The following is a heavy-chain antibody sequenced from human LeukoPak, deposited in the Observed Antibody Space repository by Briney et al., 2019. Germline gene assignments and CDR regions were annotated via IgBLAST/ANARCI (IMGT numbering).Heavy chain of an antibody. CDR3: AREVEGPGIVVVPAANWFDP. Sequence: PSETLSLTCTVSGGSISSGSYYWRWLRQPAGKGLEWIGRIYTSGSTNYNPSLKSRVTISVDTSKNQFSLKLSSVTAADTAVYYCAREVEGPGIVVVPAANWFDPWGQGTLVTVSS. D-gene: IGHD2-2*01. CDR2: IYTSGST. V-gene: IGHV4-61*02. J-gene: IGHJ5*02. CDR1: GGSISSGSYY.